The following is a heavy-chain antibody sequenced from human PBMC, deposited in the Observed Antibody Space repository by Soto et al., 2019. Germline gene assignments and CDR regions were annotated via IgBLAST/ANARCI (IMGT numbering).Heavy chain of an antibody. Sequence: TSETLSLTCAVSGVSVSSYYWSWIRQPAGKGLDWIGRIYTSGNTDYNPSLKSRVNMSVDTSKNQFSLKLSSVTAADTAVYFCARDGVGPHGMDVWGQGTTVTV. CDR2: IYTSGNT. D-gene: IGHD2-8*01. CDR3: ARDGVGPHGMDV. CDR1: GVSVSSYY. J-gene: IGHJ6*02. V-gene: IGHV4-4*07.